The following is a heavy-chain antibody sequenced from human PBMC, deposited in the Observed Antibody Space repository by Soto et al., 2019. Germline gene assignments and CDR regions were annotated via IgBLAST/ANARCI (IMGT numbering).Heavy chain of an antibody. CDR2: IIPIFGTA. J-gene: IGHJ5*02. V-gene: IGHV1-69*13. D-gene: IGHD3-22*01. Sequence: SVKVSCKASGGTFSSYAISWVRQAPGQGLEWMGGIIPIFGTANYAQKFQGRVTITADESSSTAYMELSSLRSEDTAVYYCARDLYYYDSSGYNPYEGFDPWGQGTLVTVSS. CDR3: ARDLYYYDSSGYNPYEGFDP. CDR1: GGTFSSYA.